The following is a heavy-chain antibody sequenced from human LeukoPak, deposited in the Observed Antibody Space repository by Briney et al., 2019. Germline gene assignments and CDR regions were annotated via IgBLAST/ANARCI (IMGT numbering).Heavy chain of an antibody. V-gene: IGHV3-30*02. CDR2: IRYDGSNK. D-gene: IGHD3-22*01. Sequence: GGSLRLSCAASGFTFSSYGMHWVRQAPGKGLEWVAFIRYDGSNKYYADSVKGRFTISRDNSKNTLYLQMNSLRAEDTAVYYCAKDAKYYYDSSGYIQPDYWGQGTLVTVSS. CDR1: GFTFSSYG. CDR3: AKDAKYYYDSSGYIQPDY. J-gene: IGHJ4*02.